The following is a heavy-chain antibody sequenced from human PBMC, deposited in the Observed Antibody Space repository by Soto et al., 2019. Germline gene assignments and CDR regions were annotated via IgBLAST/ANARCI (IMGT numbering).Heavy chain of an antibody. V-gene: IGHV3-23*01. Sequence: EVQLLESGGGLVQPGGSLRPSCPAPGFTFTSYAMTWVRQAPGKGREGASAIMGSGGSTYYADSGKGRFTISRDNSKNTLYLQMNSLRAEDTAVYYCAKTAAPGYYYYYGMDVWGQGTTVTVSS. CDR1: GFTFTSYA. CDR3: AKTAAPGYYYYYGMDV. D-gene: IGHD2-2*01. J-gene: IGHJ6*02. CDR2: IMGSGGST.